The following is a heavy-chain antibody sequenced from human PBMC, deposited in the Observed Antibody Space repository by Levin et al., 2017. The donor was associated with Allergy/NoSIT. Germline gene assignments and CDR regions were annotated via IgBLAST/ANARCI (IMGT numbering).Heavy chain of an antibody. J-gene: IGHJ4*02. CDR1: GFTFSRYI. CDR3: ARDHHSSGHYQGDS. Sequence: GGSLRLSCAASGFTFSRYIMNWVRQAPGKGLEWLSYISSTSDTIYYADSVKGRFTISRDNAKNSLFLQMNSLRDEDTAVYYCARDHHSSGHYQGDSWGQGTLVTVSS. V-gene: IGHV3-48*02. CDR2: ISSTSDTI. D-gene: IGHD3-22*01.